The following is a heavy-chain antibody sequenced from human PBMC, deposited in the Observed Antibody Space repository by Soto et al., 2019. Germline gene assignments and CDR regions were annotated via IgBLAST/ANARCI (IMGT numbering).Heavy chain of an antibody. V-gene: IGHV3-53*01. Sequence: QTGGSLRLSCAASGVTVSDNYMTWVRQAPGKGLEWVSVIYSDDSTFYADSVKGRFTISRDNSKNTLYLQMNSLRAEDTAVYYCARDRRDGYNTADYWGQGTLVTVSS. J-gene: IGHJ4*02. CDR1: GVTVSDNY. CDR3: ARDRRDGYNTADY. CDR2: IYSDDST. D-gene: IGHD5-12*01.